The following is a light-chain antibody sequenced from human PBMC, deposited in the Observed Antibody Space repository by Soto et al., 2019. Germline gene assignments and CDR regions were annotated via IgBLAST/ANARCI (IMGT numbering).Light chain of an antibody. J-gene: IGLJ3*02. Sequence: QSALTQPASVSGSPGQSITISCTGTSSDVGSYNYVSWYQQNPGKAPRLMIYEVSNRPSGVSNRFSGSKSGNTASLTISGLQAADEADHYCSSYTTSSNLVLGAGTK. V-gene: IGLV2-14*01. CDR1: SSDVGSYNY. CDR3: SSYTTSSNLV. CDR2: EVS.